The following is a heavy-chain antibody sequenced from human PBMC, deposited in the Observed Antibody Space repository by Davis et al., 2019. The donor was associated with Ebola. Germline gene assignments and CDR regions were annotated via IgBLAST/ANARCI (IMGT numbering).Heavy chain of an antibody. V-gene: IGHV1-8*01. D-gene: IGHD6-6*01. CDR1: LYTLTRYD. J-gene: IGHJ4*02. Sequence: ASVTVSCKASLYTLTRYDINWVRRAPGQGLAWMGWMNPNSGNTGYAQKFQGRITMTRNTFMRTAYMELNGLTSEDTAVYYCAGGSDGSSDLWGQGTLVTVSS. CDR3: AGGSDGSSDL. CDR2: MNPNSGNT.